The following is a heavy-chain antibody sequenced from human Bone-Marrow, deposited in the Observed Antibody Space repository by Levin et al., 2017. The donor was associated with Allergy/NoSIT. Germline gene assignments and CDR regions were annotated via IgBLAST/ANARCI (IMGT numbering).Heavy chain of an antibody. D-gene: IGHD1-26*01. CDR2: ISTSSHTI. Sequence: GGSLRLSCAASGFTLSSSTMNWVRQAPGKGLEWVSYISTSSHTIYYADSVKGRFTISRDNDKNSLYLRMDSLSAEDTAVYYCARGRGTYYNFDSWGQGTLVTVSS. V-gene: IGHV3-48*01. CDR3: ARGRGTYYNFDS. CDR1: GFTLSSST. J-gene: IGHJ4*02.